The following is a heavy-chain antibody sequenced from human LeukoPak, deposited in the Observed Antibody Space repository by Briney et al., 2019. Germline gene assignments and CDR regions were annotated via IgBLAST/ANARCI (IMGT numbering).Heavy chain of an antibody. CDR1: GFTFSSYA. CDR3: AKDQGGSYLSHYYFDY. J-gene: IGHJ4*02. V-gene: IGHV3-23*01. Sequence: GGSLRLSCAATGFTFSSYAMSWVRQAPGKGLGWVSAISGSGGSTYYADSVKGRFTISRDNPKNTLYLQMTSLRAEDTAVYYCAKDQGGSYLSHYYFDYWGQGTLVTVSS. D-gene: IGHD1-26*01. CDR2: ISGSGGST.